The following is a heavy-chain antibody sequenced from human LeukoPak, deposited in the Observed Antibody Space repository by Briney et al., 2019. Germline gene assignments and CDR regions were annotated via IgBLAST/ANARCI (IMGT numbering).Heavy chain of an antibody. CDR3: ARAVTTVTTHFDY. Sequence: ASVKVSCKASGGTFSSYAISWVRQAPGQGLEWMGGIIPIFGTANYAQKFQGRVTITADKSTSTAYMELSSLRSEDTAVYYCARAVTTVTTHFDYWGQGTLVTVSS. V-gene: IGHV1-69*06. CDR1: GGTFSSYA. D-gene: IGHD4-11*01. CDR2: IIPIFGTA. J-gene: IGHJ4*02.